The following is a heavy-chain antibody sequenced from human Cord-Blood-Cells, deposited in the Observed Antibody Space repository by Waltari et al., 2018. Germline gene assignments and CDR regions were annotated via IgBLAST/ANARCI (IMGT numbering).Heavy chain of an antibody. J-gene: IGHJ4*02. CDR3: ARRTLLRYFDY. CDR2: IYYSGST. V-gene: IGHV4-39*01. CDR1: GGFTSSISYS. Sequence: QLQLQESGPGLVKPSETPSLTCTVSGGFTSSISYSRCWVRQPPGKGLEWIGCIYYSGSTYYTPSLKSRVTISVDTSKNQFSLKLSSVTAADTAVYYCARRTLLRYFDYWGQGTLVTVSS. D-gene: IGHD3-9*01.